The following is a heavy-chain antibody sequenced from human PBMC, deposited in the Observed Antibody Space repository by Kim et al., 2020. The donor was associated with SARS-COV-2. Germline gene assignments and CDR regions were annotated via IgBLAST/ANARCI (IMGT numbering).Heavy chain of an antibody. V-gene: IGHV3-23*01. D-gene: IGHD3-9*01. CDR1: GFTFSSYA. J-gene: IGHJ4*02. CDR2: ISGSGGST. CDR3: AKDGYFDWLHPHYYFDY. Sequence: GGSLRLSCAASGFTFSSYAMSWVRQAPGKGLEWVSAISGSGGSTYYADSVKGRFTISRDNSKNTLYLQMNSLRAEDTAVYYCAKDGYFDWLHPHYYFDYWGQGTLVTVSS.